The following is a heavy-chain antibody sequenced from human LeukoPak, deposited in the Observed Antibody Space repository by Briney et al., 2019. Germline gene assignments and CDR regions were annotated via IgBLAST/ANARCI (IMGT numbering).Heavy chain of an antibody. CDR3: ARGMGNNNTSFFDY. J-gene: IGHJ4*01. V-gene: IGHV3-53*01. Sequence: PGGSLRLSCAASGFTVSSNYMSWVRQAPGKGLEWVSVLYSGGSTQYADSVKGRFTISRDNSKNTLYLQMNSLRVEDTAMYYCARGMGNNNTSFFDYWGKEP. D-gene: IGHD2/OR15-2a*01. CDR1: GFTVSSNY. CDR2: LYSGGST.